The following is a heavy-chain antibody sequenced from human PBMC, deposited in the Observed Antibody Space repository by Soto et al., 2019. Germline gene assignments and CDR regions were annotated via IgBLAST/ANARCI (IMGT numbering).Heavy chain of an antibody. D-gene: IGHD6-13*01. J-gene: IGHJ5*02. V-gene: IGHV4-31*03. CDR3: VRGGIAGNWFDP. CDR1: GGSIPRGGFY. Sequence: QVQLQESGPGLVKPSQTLSLTCSVSGGSIPRGGFYWSWIRHHPEKGLEWIAYIFHSGSTAFNPVLKGRIIISADKSKTQFSLKLPSVTSADTAVYYCVRGGIAGNWFDPWGQGTLVTVSS. CDR2: IFHSGST.